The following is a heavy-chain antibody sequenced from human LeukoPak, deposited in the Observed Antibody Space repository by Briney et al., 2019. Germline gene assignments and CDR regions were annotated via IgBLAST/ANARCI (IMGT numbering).Heavy chain of an antibody. CDR1: GYTFTGYY. V-gene: IGHV1-2*02. CDR2: INPKSGGT. D-gene: IGHD6-13*01. J-gene: IGHJ6*03. Sequence: ASVKVSCKASGYTFTGYYIHWVRQAPGQGLEWMGWINPKSGGTNYAQKFQGRVTMTRNASISTAYMELSSLRSEDTAVYYCARGIAAAGIFYYYYMDVWGKGTTVTISS. CDR3: ARGIAAAGIFYYYYMDV.